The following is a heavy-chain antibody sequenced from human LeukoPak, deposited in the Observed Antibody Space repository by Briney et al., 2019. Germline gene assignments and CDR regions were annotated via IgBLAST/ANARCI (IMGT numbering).Heavy chain of an antibody. J-gene: IGHJ4*02. D-gene: IGHD2-2*01. Sequence: PSETLSLTCAVYGGSFSSYYWSWIRQPPGKGLEWIGEINHSGSTNYNPSLKSRVTISVDTSKNQFSLKLSSVTAADTAVYYCARVGRGTSCYFDYWGQGTLVTVSS. CDR2: INHSGST. CDR1: GGSFSSYY. V-gene: IGHV4-34*01. CDR3: ARVGRGTSCYFDY.